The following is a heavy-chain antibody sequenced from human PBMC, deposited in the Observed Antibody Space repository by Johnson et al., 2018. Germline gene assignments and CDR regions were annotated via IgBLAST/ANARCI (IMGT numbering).Heavy chain of an antibody. J-gene: IGHJ3*02. V-gene: IGHV4-59*01. D-gene: IGHD6-13*01. CDR2: INYRGST. CDR1: GGSINTYY. CDR3: ARGSSSSSDAFDI. Sequence: QVQLQESGPGLVKXSETLSLXCTVSGGSINTYYWNWIRQPPGKGLEWIGYINYRGSTDYNPSLESRVTISVDTSKNQFSLKLSSVTAADTAVYYCARGSSSSSDAFDIWGQGTMVTVSS.